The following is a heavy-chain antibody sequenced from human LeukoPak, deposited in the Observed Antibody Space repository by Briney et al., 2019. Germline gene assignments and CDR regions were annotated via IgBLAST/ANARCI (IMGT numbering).Heavy chain of an antibody. D-gene: IGHD6-19*01. J-gene: IGHJ4*02. Sequence: PGGSLRLSCAASGFTFSSYWMYWVRHAPGKGLVWVSRINSDGSDTSYADSVKGRFTISRDNAKNTLYLQMNSLRAEDTAVYYCAQQAVAGSGFDYWGQGTLVTVSS. V-gene: IGHV3-74*01. CDR3: AQQAVAGSGFDY. CDR1: GFTFSSYW. CDR2: INSDGSDT.